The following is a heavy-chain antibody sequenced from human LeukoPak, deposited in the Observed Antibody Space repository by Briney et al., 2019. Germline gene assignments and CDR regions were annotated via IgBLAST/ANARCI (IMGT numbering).Heavy chain of an antibody. CDR1: GFTFSSYA. Sequence: GGSLRLSCAASGFTFSSYAMSWVRQAPGKGLEWVAVISYDGSNKYYADSVKGRFTISRDNSKNTLYLQMNSLRAEDTAVYYCAKDAYYYGSGSYYGGDYWGQGTLVTVSS. CDR3: AKDAYYYGSGSYYGGDY. J-gene: IGHJ4*02. D-gene: IGHD3-10*01. V-gene: IGHV3-30*18. CDR2: ISYDGSNK.